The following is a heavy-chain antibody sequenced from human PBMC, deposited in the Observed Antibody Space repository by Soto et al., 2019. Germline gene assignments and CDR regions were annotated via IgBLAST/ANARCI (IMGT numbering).Heavy chain of an antibody. D-gene: IGHD3-3*01. V-gene: IGHV3-48*02. CDR3: ARDYKATIFGVVNIPGGLRFDP. CDR1: GFTFSSYS. CDR2: ISSSSSTI. Sequence: GGSLRLSCAASGFTFSSYSMNWVRQAPGKGLEWVSYISSSSSTIYYADSVKGRFTISRDNAKNSLYLQMNSLRDEDTAVYYCARDYKATIFGVVNIPGGLRFDPWGQGTLVTVSS. J-gene: IGHJ5*02.